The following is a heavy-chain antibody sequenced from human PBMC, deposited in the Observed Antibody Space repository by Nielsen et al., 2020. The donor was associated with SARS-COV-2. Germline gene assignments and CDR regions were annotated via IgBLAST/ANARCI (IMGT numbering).Heavy chain of an antibody. Sequence: ASVKVSCKASGYTFTSYYMHWVRQAPGQGLEWMGIINPSGGSTSYAQKFQGRVTMTRDTSTSTVYMELSRLRSDDTAVYYCARTNDYGDFRDAFDIWGQGTMVTVSS. V-gene: IGHV1-46*01. CDR3: ARTNDYGDFRDAFDI. D-gene: IGHD4-17*01. CDR1: GYTFTSYY. J-gene: IGHJ3*02. CDR2: INPSGGST.